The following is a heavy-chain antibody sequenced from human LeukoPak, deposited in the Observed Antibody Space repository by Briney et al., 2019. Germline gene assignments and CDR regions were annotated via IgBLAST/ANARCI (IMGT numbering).Heavy chain of an antibody. V-gene: IGHV1-2*02. J-gene: IGHJ5*02. CDR2: LNPNSGGT. D-gene: IGHD1-7*01. CDR3: ASMTGTTEWFDP. Sequence: ASVKVSCKASGYTFTGYYMHWVRQAPGQGLEWMGWLNPNSGGTNYAQKFQGRVTMTRDTSISTAYMELSRLRSDDTAVYYCASMTGTTEWFDPWGQGTLVTVSS. CDR1: GYTFTGYY.